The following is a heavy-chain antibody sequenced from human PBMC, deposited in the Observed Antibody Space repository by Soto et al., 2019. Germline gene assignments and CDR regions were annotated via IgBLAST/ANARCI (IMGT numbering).Heavy chain of an antibody. CDR3: ARSRVRGWFFDY. D-gene: IGHD6-19*01. CDR2: ILHTGGT. J-gene: IGHJ4*02. CDR1: RGSIGVGGSC. Sequence: SDTRSLSTAVARGSIGVGGSCWSWIRQPPGKGLEWIGYILHTGGTQYNPSLKSRVTISVDTSKNQFSLKLSSVTAADTAVYYCARSRVRGWFFDYWGQGTLVTVSA. V-gene: IGHV4-30-2*01.